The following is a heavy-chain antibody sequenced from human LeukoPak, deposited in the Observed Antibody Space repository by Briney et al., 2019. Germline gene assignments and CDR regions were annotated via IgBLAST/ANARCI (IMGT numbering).Heavy chain of an antibody. CDR3: ARVTAVAETY. J-gene: IGHJ4*02. CDR1: GFTFSSYA. D-gene: IGHD6-19*01. V-gene: IGHV3-30*04. CDR2: ISYDGSNK. Sequence: GSLRLSCAASGFTFSSYAMHWVRQAPGKGLEWVAVISYDGSNKYYADSVKGRFTISRDNSKNTLYLQMNSLTAEDTAVYYCARVTAVAETYWGQGTLVTVSS.